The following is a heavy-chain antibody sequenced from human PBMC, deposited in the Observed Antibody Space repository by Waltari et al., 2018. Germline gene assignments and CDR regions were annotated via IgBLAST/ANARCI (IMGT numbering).Heavy chain of an antibody. CDR3: ARDSYCSSTSCYAGY. Sequence: QVQLVESGGGVVQPGRSLRLSCAASGFTFSSYAMHWVRQAAGKGLEWVAVISYDGSNKYYADSVKGRFTISRDNSKNTLYLQMNSLRAEDTAVYYCARDSYCSSTSCYAGYWGQGTLVTVSS. CDR1: GFTFSSYA. V-gene: IGHV3-30-3*01. CDR2: ISYDGSNK. D-gene: IGHD2-2*01. J-gene: IGHJ4*02.